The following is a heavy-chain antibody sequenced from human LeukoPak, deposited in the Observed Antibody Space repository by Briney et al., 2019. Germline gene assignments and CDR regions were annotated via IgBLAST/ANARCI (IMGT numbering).Heavy chain of an antibody. D-gene: IGHD2-15*01. J-gene: IGHJ5*02. Sequence: PGGSLRLSCTVSGFTVSSNSMSWVRQAPGKGLEWVSLIYSDNTHYSDSVKGRFTISRDNSKNTLYLQMNSLRAEDTAVYYCARPPDCGGGSCYRGVDWFDPWGQGALVTVSS. CDR1: GFTVSSNS. V-gene: IGHV3-53*01. CDR2: IYSDNT. CDR3: ARPPDCGGGSCYRGVDWFDP.